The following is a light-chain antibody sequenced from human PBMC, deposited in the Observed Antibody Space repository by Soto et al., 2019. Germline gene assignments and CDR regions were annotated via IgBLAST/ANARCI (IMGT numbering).Light chain of an antibody. CDR3: LLSYSGARLVV. CDR1: TGAVTSGHY. CDR2: DTS. Sequence: QAVVTQEPSLTVSPGGTVTLTCGSSTGAVTSGHYPYWFQQKPGQAPRTLIYDTSNKHSWTPARFSGSLLGGKAALTLPGAQPEDEAEYYCLLSYSGARLVVFGGGTKLTVL. V-gene: IGLV7-46*01. J-gene: IGLJ2*01.